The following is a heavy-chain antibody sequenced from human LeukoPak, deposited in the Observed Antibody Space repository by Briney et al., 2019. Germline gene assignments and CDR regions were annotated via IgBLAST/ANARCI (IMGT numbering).Heavy chain of an antibody. Sequence: SETLSLTCAVYGGSFSGYYWSWIRQPPGKGLEWIGEINHSGSTNYNPSLKSRVTISVDTSKNQCSLKLSAVTAADTAVYYCAREEAAAGHFDYWGQGSLVSVSS. CDR1: GGSFSGYY. CDR3: AREEAAAGHFDY. V-gene: IGHV4-34*01. CDR2: INHSGST. J-gene: IGHJ4*02. D-gene: IGHD6-13*01.